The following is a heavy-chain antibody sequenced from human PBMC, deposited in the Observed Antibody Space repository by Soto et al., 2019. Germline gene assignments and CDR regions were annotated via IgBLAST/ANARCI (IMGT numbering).Heavy chain of an antibody. D-gene: IGHD3-10*01. J-gene: IGHJ6*02. Sequence: SVKVSCKASGYTFTSYGISWVRQAPGQGLEWMGWISAYNGNTNYAQKLQGRVTMTTDTSTSTAYMELRSLRSDDTAVYYCARETYGSGSYPLGYYYYGMDVWGQGTTVTVSS. V-gene: IGHV1-18*01. CDR2: ISAYNGNT. CDR1: GYTFTSYG. CDR3: ARETYGSGSYPLGYYYYGMDV.